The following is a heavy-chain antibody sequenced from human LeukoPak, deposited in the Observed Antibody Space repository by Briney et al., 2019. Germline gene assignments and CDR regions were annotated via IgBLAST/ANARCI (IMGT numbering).Heavy chain of an antibody. Sequence: SGTLSLTCAVSGDSITSDKWWTWVRQPPGKGLEWIGEIHHSKSSNYYPSLKSRVTISVDTSKNQFSLKLSSVTAADTAVYYCARGYSDTVTTDYWGQGTLVTVS. J-gene: IGHJ4*02. CDR3: ARGYSDTVTTDY. V-gene: IGHV4-4*02. D-gene: IGHD4-17*01. CDR2: IHHSKSS. CDR1: GDSITSDKW.